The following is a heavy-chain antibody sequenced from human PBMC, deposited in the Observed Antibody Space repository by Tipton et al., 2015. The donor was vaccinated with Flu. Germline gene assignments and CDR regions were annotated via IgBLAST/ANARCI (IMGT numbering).Heavy chain of an antibody. Sequence: TLSLTCTVSGDSMSSYYWSWIRQPAGKGLEWIGRIYTSGTAIYSPSLRSRVSMSIDTSKNNFSLPLRYVPAADPAVYYWARGAGSGTYVLYDYLGQGTTVTLSS. D-gene: IGHD3-10*01. CDR3: ARGAGSGTYVLYDY. CDR1: GDSMSSYY. J-gene: IGHJ4*02. CDR2: IYTSGTA. V-gene: IGHV4-4*07.